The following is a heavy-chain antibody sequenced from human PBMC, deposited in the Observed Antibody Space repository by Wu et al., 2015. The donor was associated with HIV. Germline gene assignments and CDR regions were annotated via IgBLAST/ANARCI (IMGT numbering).Heavy chain of an antibody. J-gene: IGHJ4*02. CDR2: INPNNGGT. CDR1: GYTFIGDY. D-gene: IGHD5-12*01. Sequence: QVQLVQSGAGVKKPGASMKVSCKASGYTFIGDYIHWVRQAPRQGLEWMGWINPNNGGTNYAQKFQGRVTLTRDTSINTTYMELSRLRSDDTAVYYCARSHKWLRLRYEGNFDYWGRGSAGHRLL. CDR3: ARSHKWLRLRYEGNFDY. V-gene: IGHV1-2*02.